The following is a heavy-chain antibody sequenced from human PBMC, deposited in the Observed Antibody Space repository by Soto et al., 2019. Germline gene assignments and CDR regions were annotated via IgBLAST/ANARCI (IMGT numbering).Heavy chain of an antibody. V-gene: IGHV4-4*07. CDR1: GGSMSRYY. CDR3: ARVGLGGYGFDV. D-gene: IGHD3-16*01. Sequence: PSETLSLTCSVSGGSMSRYYWSWLRLPPGKALEWIGCIYTSGQTSYNPALRSRVSLSVETSKNQFALRLSSVTAADTAVYYCARVGLGGYGFDVWGRGTLVT. CDR2: IYTSGQT. J-gene: IGHJ3*01.